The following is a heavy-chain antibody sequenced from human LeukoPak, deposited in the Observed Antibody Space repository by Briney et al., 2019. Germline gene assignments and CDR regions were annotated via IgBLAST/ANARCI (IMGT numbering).Heavy chain of an antibody. Sequence: SETLSLTCTVSGGSLSSYYWSWIRQSPGKGLEWIGFIYYSGSTNYNPSLKSRVTISVDTSKNQFSLKLNSVTAADTAVYYCARSSGSRYYIDYWGQGTLVTVSS. V-gene: IGHV4-59*01. CDR3: ARSSGSRYYIDY. J-gene: IGHJ4*02. CDR1: GGSLSSYY. CDR2: IYYSGST. D-gene: IGHD1-26*01.